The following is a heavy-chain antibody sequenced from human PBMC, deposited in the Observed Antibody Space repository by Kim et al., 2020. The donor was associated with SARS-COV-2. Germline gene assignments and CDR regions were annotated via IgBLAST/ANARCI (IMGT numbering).Heavy chain of an antibody. CDR1: GFTFSSYG. D-gene: IGHD3-3*01. Sequence: GGSLRLSCAASGFTFSSYGMYWVRQAPGKGLEWVAVIWYHGSNKYYADSVKGRFTISRDNSKNTLYLQMNSLRAEDTAVYYCARDGGGITIFGVVINYFDYWGQGTLVTVSS. CDR3: ARDGGGITIFGVVINYFDY. J-gene: IGHJ4*02. V-gene: IGHV3-33*01. CDR2: IWYHGSNK.